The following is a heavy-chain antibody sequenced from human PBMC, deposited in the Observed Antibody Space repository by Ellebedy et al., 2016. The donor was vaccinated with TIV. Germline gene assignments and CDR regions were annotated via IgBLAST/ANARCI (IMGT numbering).Heavy chain of an antibody. CDR1: GYTFTGYY. D-gene: IGHD6-13*01. CDR2: INPNSGGT. CDR3: ARRVVLQQLVRTYYYYGMDV. V-gene: IGHV1-2*02. Sequence: AASVKVSCKASGYTFTGYYMHWVRQAPGQGLEWMGWINPNSGGTNYAQKFQGRVTMTRDTSISTAYMELSRLRSDDTAVYYCARRVVLQQLVRTYYYYGMDVWGQGTTVTVSS. J-gene: IGHJ6*02.